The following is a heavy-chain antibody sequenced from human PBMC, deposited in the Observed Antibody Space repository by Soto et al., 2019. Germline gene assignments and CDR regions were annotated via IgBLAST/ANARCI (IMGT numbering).Heavy chain of an antibody. Sequence: ASVKVSCKASGDTFSTYGINWVRQAPGQGLEWMGWIIPMFGTVNYAQNFQGRVTITADKSTTTAYMELSSLRSEDTAVYYCTRAVGGSGSNNWFDPWGQGTLVTVSS. V-gene: IGHV1-69*06. D-gene: IGHD3-10*01. CDR2: IIPMFGTV. CDR1: GDTFSTYG. J-gene: IGHJ5*02. CDR3: TRAVGGSGSNNWFDP.